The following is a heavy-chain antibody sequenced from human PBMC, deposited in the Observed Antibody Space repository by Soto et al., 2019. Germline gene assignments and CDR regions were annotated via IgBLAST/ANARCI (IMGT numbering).Heavy chain of an antibody. D-gene: IGHD5-12*01. Sequence: QVQLQESGPRLVKPSETLSLTCTVSGDSISSYYWSWIRQPPGQGLEWIGYIYYSGSTNYNPSLKRRVTISVDTPKNQFSLKLTSVTAADTAVHYCARGVATLGPCGQGTLVTVSS. CDR2: IYYSGST. V-gene: IGHV4-59*01. CDR3: ARGVATLGP. CDR1: GDSISSYY. J-gene: IGHJ5*02.